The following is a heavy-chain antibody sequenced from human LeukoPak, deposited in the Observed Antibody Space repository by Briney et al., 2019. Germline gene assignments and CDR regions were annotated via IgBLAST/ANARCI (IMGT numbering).Heavy chain of an antibody. Sequence: ASVKVSCKASGYTFTSYGISWVRQAPGQGLEWMGWISAYNGNTNYAQKLQGRVTMTTDTSPSTAYMELWSLRSYDTAVYYCARDRGYYDSSGYYPYAFDIWGQGTMVTVSS. V-gene: IGHV1-18*01. J-gene: IGHJ3*02. CDR3: ARDRGYYDSSGYYPYAFDI. CDR1: GYTFTSYG. CDR2: ISAYNGNT. D-gene: IGHD3-22*01.